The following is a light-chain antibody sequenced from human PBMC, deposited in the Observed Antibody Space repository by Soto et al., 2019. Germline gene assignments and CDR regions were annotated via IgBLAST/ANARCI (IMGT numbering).Light chain of an antibody. CDR1: QSVSSN. CDR3: QQYNNWPRT. CDR2: GAS. J-gene: IGKJ1*01. Sequence: EIVMTQSPATLSVSPGERATLSCRASQSVSSNLAWYQQKTGQAPRLLIYGASTSATAIPAMFSGSGSGTEFTLTISSLQYEDFAVYYCQQYNNWPRTFGQGTKVEIK. V-gene: IGKV3-15*01.